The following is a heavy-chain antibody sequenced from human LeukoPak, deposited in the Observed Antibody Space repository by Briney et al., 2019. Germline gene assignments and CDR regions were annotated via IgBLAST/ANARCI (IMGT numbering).Heavy chain of an antibody. CDR3: ARDYQGGYGDKTVDY. D-gene: IGHD5-18*01. Sequence: SETLSLTCTVSGGSISSYYWSWIRQPAGKGLEWIGRFYTSGSTNYNPSLKSRVTMSVDTSKSQFSLKLSSVTAADTAVYYCARDYQGGYGDKTVDYWGQGTLVTVSS. V-gene: IGHV4-4*07. J-gene: IGHJ4*02. CDR1: GGSISSYY. CDR2: FYTSGST.